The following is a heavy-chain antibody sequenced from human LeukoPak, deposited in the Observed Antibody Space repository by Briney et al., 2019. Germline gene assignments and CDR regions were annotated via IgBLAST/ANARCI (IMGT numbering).Heavy chain of an antibody. CDR2: IYYSGST. D-gene: IGHD5-24*01. V-gene: IGHV4-39*01. Sequence: SETLSLTCTVSGGSISSSSYYWGWIRQPPGKGLEWIGSIYYSGSTYYNPSLKSRVTISVDTSKNQFSLKLSSVTAADTAVYYCARGAVEEMATIREAFDIWGQGTMVTVSS. J-gene: IGHJ3*02. CDR3: ARGAVEEMATIREAFDI. CDR1: GGSISSSSYY.